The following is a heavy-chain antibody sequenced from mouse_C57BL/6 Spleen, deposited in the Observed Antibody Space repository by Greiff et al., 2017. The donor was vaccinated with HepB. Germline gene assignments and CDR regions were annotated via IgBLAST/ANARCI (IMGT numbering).Heavy chain of an antibody. CDR1: GYTFTDYE. J-gene: IGHJ2*01. Sequence: QVQLQQSGAELVRPGASVTLSCKASGYTFTDYEMHWVKQTPVRGLEWIGAIDPETGGTAYNQKFKGKAILTADKSASTAYMELRSLTSEDSAVYYCTRSDYWGQGTTLTVSS. CDR3: TRSDY. CDR2: IDPETGGT. V-gene: IGHV1-15*01.